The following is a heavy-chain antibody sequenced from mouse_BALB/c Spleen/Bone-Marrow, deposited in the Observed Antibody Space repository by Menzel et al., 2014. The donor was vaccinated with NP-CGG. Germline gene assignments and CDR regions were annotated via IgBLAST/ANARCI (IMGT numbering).Heavy chain of an antibody. J-gene: IGHJ4*01. CDR1: GFNIKDTY. CDR3: TSSDAVYAMDY. CDR2: IDPANGNA. V-gene: IGHV14-3*02. Sequence: EVQLQQSGAELVKPGASVNLSCTASGFNIKDTYMHWVKQRPEQGLEWIGWIDPANGNAKYDPNFQDKATITADASSNTSYQHPRSLASEDTAVYYCTSSDAVYAMDYWGQGTSVTVSS.